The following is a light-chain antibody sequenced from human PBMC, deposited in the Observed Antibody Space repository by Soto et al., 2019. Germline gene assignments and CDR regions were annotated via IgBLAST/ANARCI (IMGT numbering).Light chain of an antibody. CDR3: QPSDSPPLA. V-gene: IGKV1-39*01. CDR2: AAY. CDR1: QNFSNF. J-gene: IGKJ3*01. Sequence: DIQMTKSPLSLSASVGDRVTITCRESQNFSNFLTWYQQRPGQAPKLQIFAAYSLRGGVPVRFSGAGSGTHLTLTIKNLQPEDFATYYCQPSDSPPLAFGPGTRVDLK.